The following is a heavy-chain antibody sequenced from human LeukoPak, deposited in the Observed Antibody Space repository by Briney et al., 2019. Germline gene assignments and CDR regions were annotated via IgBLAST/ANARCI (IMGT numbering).Heavy chain of an antibody. CDR2: ISGSGGST. D-gene: IGHD3-10*01. Sequence: GGSLRLSRAASGFTFSSYAMSWVRQAPGKGLEWVSAISGSGGSTYYADSVKGRFTISRDNSKNTLYLQMNSLRAEDTAVYYCAKDTRITMVRGVIMYYWGQGTLVTVSS. V-gene: IGHV3-23*01. J-gene: IGHJ4*02. CDR1: GFTFSSYA. CDR3: AKDTRITMVRGVIMYY.